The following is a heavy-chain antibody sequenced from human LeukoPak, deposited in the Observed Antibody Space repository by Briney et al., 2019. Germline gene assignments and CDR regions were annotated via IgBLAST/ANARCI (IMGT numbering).Heavy chain of an antibody. CDR3: AKDTYYYGSGSYSDY. Sequence: GGSLRLSCAASGFTFSSYAMSWVRQAPGKGLEWVSAISGSGGSTYYADSVKGRFTISRDSSKNTLYLQMNSLRAEDTAVYYCAKDTYYYGSGSYSDYWGQGTLVTVSS. J-gene: IGHJ4*02. D-gene: IGHD3-10*01. CDR1: GFTFSSYA. CDR2: ISGSGGST. V-gene: IGHV3-23*01.